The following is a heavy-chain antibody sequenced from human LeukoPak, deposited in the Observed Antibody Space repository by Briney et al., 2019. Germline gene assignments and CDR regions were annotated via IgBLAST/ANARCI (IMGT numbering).Heavy chain of an antibody. CDR1: GGSISSNDYC. D-gene: IGHD7-27*01. CDR2: IYYSGST. V-gene: IGHV4-39*01. J-gene: IGHJ4*02. Sequence: PSETLSLTCTVSGGSISSNDYCWGWIRQPPGTGLEWIGTIYYSGSTYYNPSLRSRVTISVDTSKNQFSLKLSSVTAADTAVYYCARLLTGAPGGYWGQGTLVTVSS. CDR3: ARLLTGAPGGY.